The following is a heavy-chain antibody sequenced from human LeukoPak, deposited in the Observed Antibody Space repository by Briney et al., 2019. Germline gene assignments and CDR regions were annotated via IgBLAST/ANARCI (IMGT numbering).Heavy chain of an antibody. CDR2: INHSGST. V-gene: IGHV4-34*01. CDR3: ARGRGTDLKNYFDY. CDR1: GGSFSGYY. J-gene: IGHJ4*02. Sequence: SETLSLTCAVYGGSFSGYYWSWIRQPPGEGLEWIGEINHSGSTNYNPSLKSRVTILVDTSKNQFSLKLSSVTAADTAVYYCARGRGTDLKNYFDYWGQGTLVTVSS.